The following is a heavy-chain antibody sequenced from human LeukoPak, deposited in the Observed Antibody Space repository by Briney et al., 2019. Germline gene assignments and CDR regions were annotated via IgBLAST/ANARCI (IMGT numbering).Heavy chain of an antibody. CDR1: GFTFSSYG. Sequence: GGSLRLSCAASGFTFSSYGMHWVRQAPGKGLEWVAFIRYDGSNKYYADSVKGRFTISRDNSKNTLYLQMNSLRAEDTAVYYCAKGRDTAMVTIDYWGQGTLVTVSS. CDR2: IRYDGSNK. CDR3: AKGRDTAMVTIDY. D-gene: IGHD5-18*01. J-gene: IGHJ4*02. V-gene: IGHV3-30*02.